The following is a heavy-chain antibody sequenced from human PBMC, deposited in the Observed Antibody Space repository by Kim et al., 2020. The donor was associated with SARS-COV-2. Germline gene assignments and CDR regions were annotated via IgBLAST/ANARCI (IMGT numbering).Heavy chain of an antibody. CDR2: IKSKTDGGTT. J-gene: IGHJ6*02. Sequence: GGSLRLSCAASGFTFSNAWMSWVRQAPGKGLEWVGRIKSKTDGGTTDYAAPVKGRFTISRDDSKNTLYLQMNSLKTEDTAVYYCTTDYGGEVAAAGSSPYYYYGMDVWGQGTTVTVSS. V-gene: IGHV3-15*01. CDR1: GFTFSNAW. CDR3: TTDYGGEVAAAGSSPYYYYGMDV. D-gene: IGHD6-13*01.